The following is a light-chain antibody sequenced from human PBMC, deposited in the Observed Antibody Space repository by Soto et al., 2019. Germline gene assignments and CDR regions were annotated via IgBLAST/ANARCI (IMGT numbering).Light chain of an antibody. V-gene: IGLV2-14*01. Sequence: QSALTQPASASGSPGQSITISCTGISSDVGGYNYVSWYQQHPGKAPKLMIYEVSNRPSGVSDRFSGSKSANTASLTISGLQAEDEADYYCSSYTNSNTYVFGTGTKLTVL. CDR3: SSYTNSNTYV. CDR2: EVS. CDR1: SSDVGGYNY. J-gene: IGLJ1*01.